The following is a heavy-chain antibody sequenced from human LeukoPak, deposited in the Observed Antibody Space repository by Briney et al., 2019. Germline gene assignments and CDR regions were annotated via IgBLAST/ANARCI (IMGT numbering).Heavy chain of an antibody. J-gene: IGHJ4*02. CDR3: ARDTVEYTIDY. V-gene: IGHV3-33*01. Sequence: PGRSLRLSCAASGFTFSSYGMHWVRQAPGKGLEWVAVIWYDGSNKYYADSVKGRFTISRDNSKNTLYLQMNSLRAEDTAVYYCARDTVEYTIDYWGQGTLVTVSS. CDR1: GFTFSSYG. D-gene: IGHD3-3*01. CDR2: IWYDGSNK.